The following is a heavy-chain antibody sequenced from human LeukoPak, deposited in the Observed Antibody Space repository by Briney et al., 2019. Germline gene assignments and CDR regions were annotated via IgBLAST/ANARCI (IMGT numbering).Heavy chain of an antibody. CDR1: GFTFRSYA. CDR3: AREASSTSAFDY. CDR2: ISYDVSHK. V-gene: IGHV3-30*01. J-gene: IGHJ4*02. D-gene: IGHD6-6*01. Sequence: GGSLRLSCAASGFTFRSYAMHWVRQAPGKGLEWVALISYDVSHKFYADSVKGRFTISRDNSKNTLDLQMDSLRDDDTGLYYCAREASSTSAFDYWGQGTLVTVSS.